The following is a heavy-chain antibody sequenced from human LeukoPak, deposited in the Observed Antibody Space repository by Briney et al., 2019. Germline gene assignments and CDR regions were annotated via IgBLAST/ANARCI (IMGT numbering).Heavy chain of an antibody. CDR3: ARGALGYCNSINCPQLDY. CDR2: ISQDGSER. J-gene: IGHJ4*02. Sequence: GGSLRVSCAASGFTFSDYWMTWVRQAPGKGLEWVAHISQDGSERYYVDSVRGRFTISRDNAKNSLYLRMNSLRAEDTAVYYCARGALGYCNSINCPQLDYWGQGTLVTVSS. D-gene: IGHD2-2*01. CDR1: GFTFSDYW. V-gene: IGHV3-7*02.